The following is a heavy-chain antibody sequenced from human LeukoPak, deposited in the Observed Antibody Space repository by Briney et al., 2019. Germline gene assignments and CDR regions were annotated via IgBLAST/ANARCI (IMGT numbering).Heavy chain of an antibody. CDR3: AKDPHTGYSFAY. Sequence: PGGSLRLSCAASGFTFSSYAISWVRQAPGKGLEWVSSLSGSGGSTYYADSVKGRFTISRDNSKNTLYLQMNSLRVEDTAVYYCAKDPHTGYSFAYWGQGTLVTVSS. J-gene: IGHJ4*02. D-gene: IGHD5-18*01. V-gene: IGHV3-23*01. CDR2: LSGSGGST. CDR1: GFTFSSYA.